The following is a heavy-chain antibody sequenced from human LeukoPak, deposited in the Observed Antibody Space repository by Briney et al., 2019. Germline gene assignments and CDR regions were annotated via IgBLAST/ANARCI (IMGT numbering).Heavy chain of an antibody. Sequence: PGGSLRLSCAASGFTFSNDWMSWVRQAPGKGLEWVANIKQDGSEKYYVDSVKGRFTISRDNAKNSLYLQMNSLRAEDTAVYYCARAPVTSCRGAFCYPFDIWGQGTLATVSS. V-gene: IGHV3-7*03. CDR3: ARAPVTSCRGAFCYPFDI. CDR1: GFTFSNDW. J-gene: IGHJ4*02. CDR2: IKQDGSEK. D-gene: IGHD2-15*01.